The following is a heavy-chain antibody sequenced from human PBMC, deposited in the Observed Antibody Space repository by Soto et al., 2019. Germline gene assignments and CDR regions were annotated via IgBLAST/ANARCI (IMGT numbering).Heavy chain of an antibody. CDR3: AREGPSRIWALGY. J-gene: IGHJ4*02. D-gene: IGHD7-27*01. Sequence: PSETLSLTCAVYGGSFSGYYWSWIRQPPGKGLEWIGEINHSGSTNYNPSLKSRVTISVDTSKNQFSLKLSSVTAADTAVYYCAREGPSRIWALGYWGQGTLVTVSS. V-gene: IGHV4-34*01. CDR1: GGSFSGYY. CDR2: INHSGST.